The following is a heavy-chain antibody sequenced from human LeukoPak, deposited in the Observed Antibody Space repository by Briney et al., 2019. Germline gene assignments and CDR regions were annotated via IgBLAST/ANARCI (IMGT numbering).Heavy chain of an antibody. V-gene: IGHV4-39*01. J-gene: IGHJ4*02. D-gene: IGHD4-17*01. CDR1: GGSISSNRYY. CDR3: ARPDTYGDYSDY. CDR2: SYCSGST. Sequence: PSETLSLTCTVSGGSISSNRYYWGWIPQPPGKGLEWSGSSYCSGSTYYNPSLKSRVTISVDTTKNQFALMLSPVTAADTAVYYCARPDTYGDYSDYWGQGTLVTVSS.